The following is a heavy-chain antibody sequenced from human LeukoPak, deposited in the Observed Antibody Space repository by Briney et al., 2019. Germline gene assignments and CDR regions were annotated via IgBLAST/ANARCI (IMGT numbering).Heavy chain of an antibody. CDR3: ASSGIAAADKIFDI. CDR2: IYYSGST. V-gene: IGHV4-59*01. Sequence: PSETLSLTCTVSGGSISSYYWSWIRQPPGKGLEWIGYIYYSGSTNYNPSLKSRVTISVDTSKNQFSLKLSSVTAADTAVYYCASSGIAAADKIFDIWGQGTMVTVSS. CDR1: GGSISSYY. D-gene: IGHD6-13*01. J-gene: IGHJ3*02.